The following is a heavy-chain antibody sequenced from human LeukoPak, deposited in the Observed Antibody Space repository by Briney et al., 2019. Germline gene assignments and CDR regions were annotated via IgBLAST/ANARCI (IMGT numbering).Heavy chain of an antibody. D-gene: IGHD3-3*01. CDR1: GDSVSSNSAA. Sequence: SQTLSLTCAISGDSVSSNSAAWNWIRQSPSRGLEWLGRTYYRSKWYNDYAVPVKSRITINPDTSKNQFSLKLSSVTAADTAVYYCARGVVVSYDYYYYMDVWGKGTTVTISS. CDR3: ARGVVVSYDYYYYMDV. J-gene: IGHJ6*03. V-gene: IGHV6-1*01. CDR2: TYYRSKWYN.